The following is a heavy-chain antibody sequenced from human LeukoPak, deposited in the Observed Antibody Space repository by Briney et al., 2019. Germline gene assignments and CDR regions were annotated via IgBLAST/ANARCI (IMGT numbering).Heavy chain of an antibody. J-gene: IGHJ5*02. CDR3: VRGSPLGATTNWLDP. D-gene: IGHD1-26*01. V-gene: IGHV3-33*01. CDR2: IWYDGSNE. CDR1: GFTFSLYG. Sequence: GRSLRLCCAASGFTFSLYGMHWVRQAPGKGLEWVAVIWYDGSNENYADSVKGRFTISRDNSRNTLYLQMNSLRAEDTAMYYCVRGSPLGATTNWLDPWGQGTLVTVSS.